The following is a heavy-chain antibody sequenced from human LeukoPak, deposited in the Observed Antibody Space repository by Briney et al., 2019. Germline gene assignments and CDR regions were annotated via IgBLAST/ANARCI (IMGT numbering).Heavy chain of an antibody. Sequence: SETLSLTCTVSGGSISSSGYYWGWIRQPPGKGLEWIGNIYYVGSTYYNPSLNSRVTISVDTSKNQFSLKLSSVTAADTAVYYCARDDGSDFGFDYWGQGTLVTVSS. V-gene: IGHV4-39*07. J-gene: IGHJ4*02. CDR1: GGSISSSGYY. CDR3: ARDDGSDFGFDY. D-gene: IGHD5-24*01. CDR2: IYYVGST.